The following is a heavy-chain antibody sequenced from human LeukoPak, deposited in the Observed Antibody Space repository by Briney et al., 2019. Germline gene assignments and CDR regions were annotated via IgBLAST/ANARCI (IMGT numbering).Heavy chain of an antibody. V-gene: IGHV3-53*01. CDR2: IYSGGDT. D-gene: IGHD7-27*01. CDR1: GFTVSSNY. J-gene: IGHJ4*02. CDR3: AKDGGLWVSAHWGDS. Sequence: GGSLRLSCAASGFTVSSNYMSWVRQAPGKGLEWVSVIYSGGDTYYADSVKGRFAISRDNSKNTLFLQMNSLRAEDTAVYYCAKDGGLWVSAHWGDSWGRGTLVTVSS.